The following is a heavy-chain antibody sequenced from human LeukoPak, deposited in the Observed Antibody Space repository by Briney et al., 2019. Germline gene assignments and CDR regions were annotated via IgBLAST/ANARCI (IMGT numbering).Heavy chain of an antibody. V-gene: IGHV3-30*14. Sequence: GGSLRLSCAASGFTFSSYAMHWVRQAPGKGLEWVAVISYDGSNKYYADSVKGRFTISRDNSKNMLYLQMNSLRAEDTAAYYCATYGPLTGDDYWGQGTLVTVSS. CDR1: GFTFSSYA. CDR2: ISYDGSNK. CDR3: ATYGPLTGDDY. J-gene: IGHJ4*02. D-gene: IGHD7-27*01.